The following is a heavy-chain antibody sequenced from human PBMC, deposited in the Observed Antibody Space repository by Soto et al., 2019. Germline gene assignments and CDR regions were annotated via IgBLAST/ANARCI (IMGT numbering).Heavy chain of an antibody. CDR1: GFTFGDYA. CDR3: TRDYYDSSGYFAFDI. CDR2: IRSKAYGGTT. V-gene: IGHV3-49*04. Sequence: GGSLRLSCTASGFTFGDYAMSWVRQAPGKGLEWVGFIRSKAYGGTTEYAASVKGRFTISRDDSKSIAYLQMNSLKTEDTAVYYCTRDYYDSSGYFAFDIWGQGTTVTVSS. D-gene: IGHD3-22*01. J-gene: IGHJ3*02.